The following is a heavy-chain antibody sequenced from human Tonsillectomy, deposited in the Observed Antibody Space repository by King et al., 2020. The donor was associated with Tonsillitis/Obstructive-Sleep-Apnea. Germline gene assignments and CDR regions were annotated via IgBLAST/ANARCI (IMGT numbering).Heavy chain of an antibody. CDR2: IYYSGST. D-gene: IGHD6-13*01. CDR1: GGSISSYY. Sequence: QLQESGPGLVKPSETLSLTCTVSGGSISSYYWSWIRQPPGKGLEWFGYIYYSGSTNYNPSLKSRVTISVDTSKNQFSLKLSSVTAADTAVYYCARHFQISSSWDYYYYMDVWGKGTTVTVSS. CDR3: ARHFQISSSWDYYYYMDV. V-gene: IGHV4-59*08. J-gene: IGHJ6*03.